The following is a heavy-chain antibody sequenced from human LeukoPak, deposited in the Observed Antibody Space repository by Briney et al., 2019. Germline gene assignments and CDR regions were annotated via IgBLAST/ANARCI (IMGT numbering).Heavy chain of an antibody. V-gene: IGHV1-3*01. CDR1: GYTFTSYA. Sequence: GASVKVSCTASGYTFTSYAMHWVRQAPGQRLEWMGWINAGNGNTKYSQKFQGRVTITRDTSASTAYMELSSLRSEDTAVYYCARATRYSSGWTSFDYWGQGTLVTVSS. CDR3: ARATRYSSGWTSFDY. CDR2: INAGNGNT. D-gene: IGHD6-19*01. J-gene: IGHJ4*02.